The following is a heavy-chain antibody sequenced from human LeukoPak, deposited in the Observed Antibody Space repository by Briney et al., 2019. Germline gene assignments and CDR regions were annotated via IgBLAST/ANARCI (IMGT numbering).Heavy chain of an antibody. CDR2: IIPIFGTA. V-gene: IGHV1-69*05. D-gene: IGHD3-10*01. J-gene: IGHJ4*02. CDR1: GYTYTSYD. Sequence: SVKVSCKASGYTYTSYDINWVRQATGQGLEWMGRIIPIFGTANYAQKFQGRVTITTDESTSTAYMELSSLRSEDTAVYYCARGLDYYGSGSYLNDWGQGTLVTVSS. CDR3: ARGLDYYGSGSYLND.